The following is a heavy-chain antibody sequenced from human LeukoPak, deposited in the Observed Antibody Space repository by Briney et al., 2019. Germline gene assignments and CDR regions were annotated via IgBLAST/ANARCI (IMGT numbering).Heavy chain of an antibody. J-gene: IGHJ6*03. Sequence: SETLSLTCTVSGYSISSGYYWGWIRPPPGKGLEWIGYIYYSGSTNYNPSLKSRVTISVDTSKNQFSLKLSSVTAADTAVYYCARETSQKGAHYMDVWGKGTTVTISS. CDR3: ARETSQKGAHYMDV. D-gene: IGHD3-16*01. CDR1: GYSISSGYY. CDR2: IYYSGST. V-gene: IGHV4-61*01.